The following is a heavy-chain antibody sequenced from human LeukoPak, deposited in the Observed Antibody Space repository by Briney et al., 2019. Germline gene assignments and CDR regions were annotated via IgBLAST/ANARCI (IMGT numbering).Heavy chain of an antibody. CDR1: GGSFSGYY. Sequence: SETLSLTCAVYGGSFSGYYWSWIRQPPGKGLEWIGEINHSGSTNYNPSLKGRVTISVDTSKNQFSLNLNSVTAADTAMYYCARHPFSDGFDLWGQGTMVTVSS. V-gene: IGHV4-34*01. J-gene: IGHJ3*01. CDR2: INHSGST. CDR3: ARHPFSDGFDL.